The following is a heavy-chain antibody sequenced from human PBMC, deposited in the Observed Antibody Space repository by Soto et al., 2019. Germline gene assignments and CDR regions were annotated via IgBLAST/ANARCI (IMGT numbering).Heavy chain of an antibody. J-gene: IGHJ6*02. V-gene: IGHV3-7*03. CDR2: IKQDGSEK. CDR3: ERAILRQIMDV. D-gene: IGHD3-3*02. CDR1: GFTFSSYW. Sequence: GGSLRLSCAASGFTFSSYWMSWVRQAPGKGLEWVANIKQDGSEKYYVDSVKGRFTISRDNAKNSLYLQMNSLRAEDTAVYYCERAILRQIMDVWAQGITITVSS.